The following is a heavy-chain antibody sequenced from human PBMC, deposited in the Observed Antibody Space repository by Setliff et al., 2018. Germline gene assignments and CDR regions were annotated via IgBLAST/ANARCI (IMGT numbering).Heavy chain of an antibody. CDR2: INHSGST. V-gene: IGHV4-34*01. Sequence: SETLSLTCAVFGASFSAYYLSWIRQPPGKGLEWIGEINHSGSTNYNTSLKSRDTISVETSKKEYSLNRKSVTAAYTAVYSCASGLNNRDCTPGDYWGQGTLVTVSS. J-gene: IGHJ4*02. CDR1: GASFSAYY. CDR3: ASGLNNRDCTPGDY. D-gene: IGHD2-21*02.